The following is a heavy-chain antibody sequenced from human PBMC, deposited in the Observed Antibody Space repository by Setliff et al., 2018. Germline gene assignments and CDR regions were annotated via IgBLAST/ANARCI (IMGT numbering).Heavy chain of an antibody. CDR1: GYTFAGYY. D-gene: IGHD3-10*01. J-gene: IGHJ6*03. V-gene: IGHV1-2*02. Sequence: GASVKVSCKASGYTFAGYYLHWVRQAPGQGLQWMGWINPNTGETDYAPRFQGRVTMTRDTSLSTAYMEVRSLRSDDTAVYYCAGGQPLVRKYYYYMDVWGKGTTVTVSS. CDR3: AGGQPLVRKYYYYMDV. CDR2: INPNTGET.